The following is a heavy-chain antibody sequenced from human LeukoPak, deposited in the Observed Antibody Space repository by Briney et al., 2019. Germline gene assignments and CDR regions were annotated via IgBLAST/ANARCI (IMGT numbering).Heavy chain of an antibody. D-gene: IGHD6-19*01. J-gene: IGHJ4*02. Sequence: GGSLRLSCAGSGFTFSSYSMNWVRQAPAKGLEWVSSITSSSSYIYYADSVKGRFTISRDNAKKSVYLQMNSLTAEDTAVYYCARGSTYSSGWYTGFDYWGQGTLVTVSS. CDR3: ARGSTYSSGWYTGFDY. CDR2: ITSSSSYI. CDR1: GFTFSSYS. V-gene: IGHV3-21*01.